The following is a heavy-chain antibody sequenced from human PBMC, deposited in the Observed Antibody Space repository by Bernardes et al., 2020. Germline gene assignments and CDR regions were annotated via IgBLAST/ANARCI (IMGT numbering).Heavy chain of an antibody. J-gene: IGHJ6*02. Sequence: SETLSLTCTVSGGSITSYHWSWVRQPPGKGLEWIGEIYHSGSTNYNPSLKSRVTISVDKSKNQFSLKLSSVTAADTAVYYCARERQGGGHLDVWGQGTTVTVSS. V-gene: IGHV4-4*02. CDR2: IYHSGST. CDR3: ARERQGGGHLDV. CDR1: GGSITSYH. D-gene: IGHD2-15*01.